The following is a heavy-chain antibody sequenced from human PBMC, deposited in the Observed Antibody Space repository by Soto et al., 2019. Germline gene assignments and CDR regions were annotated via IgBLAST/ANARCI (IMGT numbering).Heavy chain of an antibody. CDR1: GLSFENYA. V-gene: IGHV3-9*01. CDR2: IYWNSARI. D-gene: IGHD2-15*01. Sequence: EVQLVESGGDLVQPGRSLRLSCAASGLSFENYAMHWVRQPPGKGLEWVSCIYWNSARIGYADSVKGRFTISRDNTKNSLYLQMNSLRVEDTALYYCVRDMVAGGADYWGQGTLVSVSS. J-gene: IGHJ4*02. CDR3: VRDMVAGGADY.